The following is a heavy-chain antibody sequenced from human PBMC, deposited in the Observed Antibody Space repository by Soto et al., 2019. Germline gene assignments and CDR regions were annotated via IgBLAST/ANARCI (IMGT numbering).Heavy chain of an antibody. V-gene: IGHV1-69*02. CDR2: IIPILGIA. CDR3: AGYYDILTGYYPF. J-gene: IGHJ3*01. CDR1: GGTFSSYT. Sequence: QVQLVQSGAEVKKPGSSVKVSCKASGGTFSSYTISWVRQAPGQGLEWMGRIIPILGIANYVQKFQGRVTITADHSTSTAYMELSSLRSEATAVYGWAGYYDILTGYYPFWGQGTMVTVSS. D-gene: IGHD3-9*01.